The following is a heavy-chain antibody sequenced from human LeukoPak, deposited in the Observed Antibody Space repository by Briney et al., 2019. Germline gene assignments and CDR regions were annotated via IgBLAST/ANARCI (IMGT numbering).Heavy chain of an antibody. CDR2: IKSKTDGGTT. J-gene: IGHJ4*02. D-gene: IGHD5-18*01. V-gene: IGHV3-15*01. CDR1: GFTFSNAW. CDR3: TTGYSYGYVGY. Sequence: GALRLACAASGFTFSNAWMSWVRQAPGKGLEWVGRIKSKTDGGTTDYAAPVKGRFTISRDDSKNTLYLQMNSLKTEDTAVYYCTTGYSYGYVGYWGQGTLVTVSS.